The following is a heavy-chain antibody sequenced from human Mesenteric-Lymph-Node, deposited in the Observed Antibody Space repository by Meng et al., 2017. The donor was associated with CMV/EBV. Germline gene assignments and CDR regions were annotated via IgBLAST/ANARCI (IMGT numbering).Heavy chain of an antibody. D-gene: IGHD3-16*01. J-gene: IGHJ4*02. CDR3: AYFGDLPPLW. Sequence: QQQKYGPGLVMSSQTLSVNWTISGDSISSSNAAWNWIRQSPSTGLEWLGITYYSADSYNDYAVSVKSRISVNLDTSKTQLSLHLNFVTPKDTAVYYFAYFGDLPPLWWGQGTLVTVSS. V-gene: IGHV6-1*01. CDR2: TYYSADSYN. CDR1: GDSISSSNAA.